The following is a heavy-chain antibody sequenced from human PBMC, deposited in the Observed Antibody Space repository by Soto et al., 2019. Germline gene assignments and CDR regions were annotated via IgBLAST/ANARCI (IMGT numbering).Heavy chain of an antibody. CDR3: ARGMGMIRRHDS. Sequence: QVQLQESGPGLVKPSETLSLTCTVSGGSISGGDYYWTWIRQSPGKGLEWIGNIYYPGTTYYNRSLNSRVTISVDTSNNQFSLSLNSVTATDTAVYYCARGMGMIRRHDSWGQGTLVIVST. V-gene: IGHV4-30-4*01. CDR1: GGSISGGDYY. CDR2: IYYPGTT. J-gene: IGHJ4*02. D-gene: IGHD3-22*01.